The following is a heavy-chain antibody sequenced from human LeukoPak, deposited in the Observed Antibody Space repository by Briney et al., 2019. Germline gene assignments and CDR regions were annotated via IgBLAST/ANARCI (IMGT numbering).Heavy chain of an antibody. V-gene: IGHV1-18*01. CDR3: ARLYCSSTSCYSNYYYYMDV. CDR1: GYTFTSYG. J-gene: IGHJ6*03. D-gene: IGHD2-2*01. CDR2: ISAYNGNT. Sequence: ASVKVSCKASGYTFTSYGISWVRQAPGQGLEWMGWISAYNGNTNYAQKLQGRVTMTTDTSTSTAYMELRSLRSDDTAVYYCARLYCSSTSCYSNYYYYMDVWGKGTTVTVSS.